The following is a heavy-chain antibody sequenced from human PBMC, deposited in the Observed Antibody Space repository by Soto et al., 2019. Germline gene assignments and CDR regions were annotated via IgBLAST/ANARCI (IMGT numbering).Heavy chain of an antibody. V-gene: IGHV3-73*01. CDR3: TRLISAAQDY. D-gene: IGHD3-22*01. CDR1: GFVFKDSS. CDR2: IRDRAYNYAT. Sequence: EVLLVKSGGGLVQPGGSLKLSCAASGFVFKDSSIHWVRQASGKGLEWVGRIRDRAYNYATSYAASVKGRFTISRDDSSNTAFLQMNSLKTEDTAIYYCTRLISAAQDYWGQGTRVTVSS. J-gene: IGHJ4*02.